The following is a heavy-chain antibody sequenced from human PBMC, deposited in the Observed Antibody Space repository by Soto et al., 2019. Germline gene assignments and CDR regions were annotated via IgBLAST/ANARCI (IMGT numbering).Heavy chain of an antibody. D-gene: IGHD1-26*01. Sequence: QVQLVQSGAEVKKPGASVKVSCKASGYTFTSYAMHWVRQAPGQRLEWMGWINAGNGNTKYSQKFQGRVTITRGTSARTAYMELSSLRSEDTAVYYCARDLGVGAASDYWGQGTLVTVSS. CDR2: INAGNGNT. CDR3: ARDLGVGAASDY. CDR1: GYTFTSYA. V-gene: IGHV1-3*01. J-gene: IGHJ4*02.